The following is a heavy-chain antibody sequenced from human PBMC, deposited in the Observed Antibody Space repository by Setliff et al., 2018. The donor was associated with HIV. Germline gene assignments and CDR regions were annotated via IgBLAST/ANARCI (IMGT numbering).Heavy chain of an antibody. CDR1: GYTFTSYG. Sequence: ASVKVSCKASGYTFTSYGISWVRQAPGQGLEWMGWISAYNGNTNYAQKLQGRVTMTTDTSTSTAYMELRSLRSDDTAVYYCARDEGFDSSGYYTGIGSWGQGTLVTVSS. J-gene: IGHJ5*02. D-gene: IGHD3-22*01. CDR2: ISAYNGNT. CDR3: ARDEGFDSSGYYTGIGS. V-gene: IGHV1-18*01.